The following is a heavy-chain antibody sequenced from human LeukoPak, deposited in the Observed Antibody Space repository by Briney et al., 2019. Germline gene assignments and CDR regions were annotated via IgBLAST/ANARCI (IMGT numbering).Heavy chain of an antibody. J-gene: IGHJ4*02. Sequence: ASVKVSCKASGYTFTSYAMHWVRQAPGQRLEWMGWINTGNGDTKYSQKFQGRVTITRDTSASTAYMELSSLRSEDTAVYYCARDHGYGANYFDYWGQGTLVTVSS. V-gene: IGHV1-3*04. CDR1: GYTFTSYA. CDR3: ARDHGYGANYFDY. CDR2: INTGNGDT. D-gene: IGHD4-17*01.